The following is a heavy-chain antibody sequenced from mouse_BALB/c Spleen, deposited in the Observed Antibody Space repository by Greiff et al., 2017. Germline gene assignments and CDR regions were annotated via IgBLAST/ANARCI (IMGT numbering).Heavy chain of an antibody. CDR2: ISSGGST. D-gene: IGHD2-4*01. Sequence: EVKLMESGGGLVKPGGSLKLSCAASGFTFSSYAMSWVRQTPEKRLEWVASISSGGSTYYPDSVKGRFTISRDNARNILYLQMSRLRSEDTAMYYCAREDYAWFPYWGQGTLVTVSA. V-gene: IGHV5-6-5*01. CDR1: GFTFSSYA. J-gene: IGHJ3*01. CDR3: AREDYAWFPY.